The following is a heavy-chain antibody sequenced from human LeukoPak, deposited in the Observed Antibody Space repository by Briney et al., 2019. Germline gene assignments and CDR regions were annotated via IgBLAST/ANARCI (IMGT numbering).Heavy chain of an antibody. CDR1: PLSATNYY. J-gene: IGHJ4*02. D-gene: IGHD3-22*01. Sequence: SETLSLTCAVSPLSATNYYWSWLRQPPGKGLEWIGYIYYTGNTNYNPSLKSRVTLSLDTSKNQFSLRLNSVTATDTAVYYCARHASYFYSSPYADWGQGTLVTVSS. CDR2: IYYTGNT. CDR3: ARHASYFYSSPYAD. V-gene: IGHV4-59*08.